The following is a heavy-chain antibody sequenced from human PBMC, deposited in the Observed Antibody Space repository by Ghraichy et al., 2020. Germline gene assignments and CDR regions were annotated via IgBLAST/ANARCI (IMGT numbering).Heavy chain of an antibody. D-gene: IGHD3-3*01. Sequence: SETLSLTCTVSGGSISSYYWSWIRQPPGKGLEWIGYIYYSGSTNYNPSLKSRVTISVDTSKNQFSLKLSSVTAADTAVYYCARGTLHYDFWSGYLRGGTYYYYGMDVWGQGTTVTVSS. CDR1: GGSISSYY. J-gene: IGHJ6*02. CDR3: ARGTLHYDFWSGYLRGGTYYYYGMDV. CDR2: IYYSGST. V-gene: IGHV4-59*01.